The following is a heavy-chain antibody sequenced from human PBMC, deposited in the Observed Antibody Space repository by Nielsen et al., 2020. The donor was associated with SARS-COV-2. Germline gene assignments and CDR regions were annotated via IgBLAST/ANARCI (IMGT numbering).Heavy chain of an antibody. CDR2: INPNSGGT. CDR3: ARGGRIHLYLLAFDI. CDR1: GYTFTGYY. V-gene: IGHV1-2*06. J-gene: IGHJ3*02. Sequence: ASVKVSCKASGYTFTGYYMHWVRQAPGQGLEWMGRINPNSGGTNYAQKFQGRLTMTTDTSTTTAYMELRSLRSDDTAVYFCARGGRIHLYLLAFDIWGQGTMVTVSS. D-gene: IGHD5-18*01.